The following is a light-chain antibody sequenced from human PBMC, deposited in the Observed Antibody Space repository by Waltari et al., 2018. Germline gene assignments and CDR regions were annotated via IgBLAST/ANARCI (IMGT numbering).Light chain of an antibody. CDR2: WAP. CDR3: QQYNNWPLT. V-gene: IGKV3-15*01. Sequence: ETVMTQSPANLSVSPGERAALSCRASQSVSRNLAWYQQKPGQAPRLLIYWAPTRATGLPERFSGSGSGTEFTLTISSLQSEDFAVYYCQQYNNWPLTFGGGTKVEIK. CDR1: QSVSRN. J-gene: IGKJ4*01.